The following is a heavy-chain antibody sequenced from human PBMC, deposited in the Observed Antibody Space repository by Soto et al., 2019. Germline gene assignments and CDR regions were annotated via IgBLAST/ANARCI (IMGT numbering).Heavy chain of an antibody. J-gene: IGHJ5*02. CDR2: IIPIFGTA. CDR1: GGTFSSYA. D-gene: IGHD3-10*02. V-gene: IGHV1-69*13. CDR3: ARAHPYKLWSGSRWFDP. Sequence: ASVKVSCKASGGTFSSYAISWVRQAPGQGLEWMGGIIPIFGTANYAQKFQGRVTITADESTSTAYMELSSLRSEDTAVYYCARAHPYKLWSGSRWFDPWGQGNLVTVSS.